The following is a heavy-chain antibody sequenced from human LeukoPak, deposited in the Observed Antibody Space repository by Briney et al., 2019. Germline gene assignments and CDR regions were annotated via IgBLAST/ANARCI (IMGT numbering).Heavy chain of an antibody. CDR3: ARGLGCSGGSCYSPYYGMDV. V-gene: IGHV4-34*01. CDR1: GGSFSGYY. Sequence: SETLSLTCAVYGGSFSGYYWSWIRQPPGKGLEWIGEINHSGSTNYNPSLKSRVTISVDTSKNQFSLKLSSVTAADTAVYYCARGLGCSGGSCYSPYYGMDVWGQGTTVTVSS. D-gene: IGHD2-15*01. J-gene: IGHJ6*02. CDR2: INHSGST.